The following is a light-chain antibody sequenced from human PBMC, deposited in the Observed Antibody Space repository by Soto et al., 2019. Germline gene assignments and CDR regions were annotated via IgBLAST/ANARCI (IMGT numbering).Light chain of an antibody. Sequence: DIQMTQSPSTLSASVGDRVTITCRASQSISDWLDWYQQKPGKAPKLLIYDISNLEIGVPSRFSGSGSGTEFTLTISGLQPDDFETYYCQQYNSYSFGQGTKVDIK. V-gene: IGKV1-5*01. J-gene: IGKJ1*01. CDR1: QSISDW. CDR3: QQYNSYS. CDR2: DIS.